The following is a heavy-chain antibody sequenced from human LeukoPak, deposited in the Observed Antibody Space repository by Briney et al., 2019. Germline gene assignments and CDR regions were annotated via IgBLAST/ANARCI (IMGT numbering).Heavy chain of an antibody. J-gene: IGHJ4*02. CDR2: IKSETDGGTT. CDR3: TTDLRWEFRASNY. D-gene: IGHD1-26*01. Sequence: PGRSVTLSRAPSGFSFSSVWVSWARHPRGKGLEWVGRIKSETDGGTTDYAAPVKGRFTISRDDSKTTLYLQMNSLKTEDTAVYYCTTDLRWEFRASNYWGQGTLVTVSS. V-gene: IGHV3-15*01. CDR1: GFSFSSVW.